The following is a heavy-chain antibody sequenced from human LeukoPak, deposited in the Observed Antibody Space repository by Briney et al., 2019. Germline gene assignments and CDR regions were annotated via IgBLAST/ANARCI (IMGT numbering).Heavy chain of an antibody. CDR3: ATNPAAGGTELHFDY. J-gene: IGHJ4*02. Sequence: GSLRLSCAASGFTFSNENMNWVRQPPGKGLEWIGEINHSGRTNYNPSLKSRVTISVDTSKKQISLKLSSVTAADTAVYYCATNPAAGGTELHFDYWGQGTLVTVSS. V-gene: IGHV4-34*08. D-gene: IGHD6-13*01. CDR2: INHSGRT. CDR1: GFTFSNEN.